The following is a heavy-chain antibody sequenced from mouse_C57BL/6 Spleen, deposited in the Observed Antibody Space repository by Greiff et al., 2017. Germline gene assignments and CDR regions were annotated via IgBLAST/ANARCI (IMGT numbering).Heavy chain of an antibody. Sequence: QVQLKQSGAELVKPGASVKISCKASGYAFSSYWMNWVKQRPGKGLEWIGQIYPGDGDTNYNGKFKGKATLTADKSSSTAYMQLSSLTSEDSAVYFCARSYYYGSSLYYFDYWGQGTTLTVSS. CDR2: IYPGDGDT. J-gene: IGHJ2*01. CDR3: ARSYYYGSSLYYFDY. CDR1: GYAFSSYW. V-gene: IGHV1-80*01. D-gene: IGHD1-1*01.